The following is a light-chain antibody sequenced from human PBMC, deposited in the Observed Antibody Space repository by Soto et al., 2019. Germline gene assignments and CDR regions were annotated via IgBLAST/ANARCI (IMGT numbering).Light chain of an antibody. V-gene: IGLV2-8*01. CDR1: SSDVGYYNY. Sequence: QSALTQPPSASGSPGQSVTISCTGTSSDVGYYNYVSWYQQHPGKAPKLIIYEVSKRPSGVPDRFSGSKSGNTASLTVSGLQAEDEADYYCTSYAGSNNLVFAGGTKLTVL. J-gene: IGLJ3*02. CDR2: EVS. CDR3: TSYAGSNNLV.